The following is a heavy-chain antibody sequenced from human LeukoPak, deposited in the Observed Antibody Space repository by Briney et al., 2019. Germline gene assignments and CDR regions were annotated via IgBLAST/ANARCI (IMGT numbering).Heavy chain of an antibody. Sequence: GGSLRLSCAASGFTFSHSWMSWVRQAPGKGLEWVANIKQDGSEKYYVHSVEGRFTISRDNAKNSLSLQMNSLRGEDTAVYYCVRSLGSSSADSWGQGTLVTVSS. CDR2: IKQDGSEK. D-gene: IGHD6-6*01. CDR1: GFTFSHSW. J-gene: IGHJ4*02. CDR3: VRSLGSSSADS. V-gene: IGHV3-7*01.